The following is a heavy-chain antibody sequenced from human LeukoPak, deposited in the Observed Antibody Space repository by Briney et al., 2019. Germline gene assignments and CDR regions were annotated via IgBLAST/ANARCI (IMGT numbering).Heavy chain of an antibody. CDR1: GYSISSDYH. Sequence: SETLSLTXAVSGYSISSDYHWGRIRQPPGKGLEWIGSIHHSGTTYYNPSLKSRVTISVDTSKNQFSLKLNSVTAADTAVYYCAKPHSSSSHFYDCWGQGTLVTVSS. CDR3: AKPHSSSSHFYDC. CDR2: IHHSGTT. J-gene: IGHJ4*02. V-gene: IGHV4-38-2*01. D-gene: IGHD6-6*01.